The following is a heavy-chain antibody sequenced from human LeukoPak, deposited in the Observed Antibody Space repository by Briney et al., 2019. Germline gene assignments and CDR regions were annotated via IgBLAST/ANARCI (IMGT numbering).Heavy chain of an antibody. J-gene: IGHJ3*02. D-gene: IGHD3-3*01. CDR2: SSFRYSGT. Sequence: GDALKISCKGSGYSFTSYWIGLGRQMPGKGLEGGVISSFRYSGTRYSPSFQGQVTISADKSISTAYLQWSSLKAADTAMYYCARRSDMRGYDFCDAFDIWGQGTMVTVSS. CDR1: GYSFTSYW. V-gene: IGHV5-51*01. CDR3: ARRSDMRGYDFCDAFDI.